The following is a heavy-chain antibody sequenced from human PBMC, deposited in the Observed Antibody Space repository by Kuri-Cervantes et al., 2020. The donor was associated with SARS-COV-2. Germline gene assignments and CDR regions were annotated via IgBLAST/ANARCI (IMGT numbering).Heavy chain of an antibody. CDR3: ARGTRYYDFWSGCLN. D-gene: IGHD3-3*01. CDR2: INHSGST. CDR1: GGSFSGYY. Sequence: SETLSLTCAVYGGSFSGYYWSWIRQPPGKGLEWIGEINHSGSTNYNPSLKSRVTISVDTSKNQFSLKLSSVTAADTAVYYCARGTRYYDFWSGCLNWGQGTLVTVSS. V-gene: IGHV4-34*01. J-gene: IGHJ4*02.